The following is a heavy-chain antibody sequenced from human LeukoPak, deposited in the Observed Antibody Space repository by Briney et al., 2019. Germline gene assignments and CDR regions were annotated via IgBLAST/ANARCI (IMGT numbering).Heavy chain of an antibody. J-gene: IGHJ6*03. CDR3: ARSYSSTPQYYYYYYMDV. CDR2: IKQDGSEK. D-gene: IGHD6-13*01. Sequence: GGSLRLSCAASGFTFSRYWMSWVSQAPGKGLEWVANIKQDGSEKYYVDSVKGRFTISRDNAKNSLYLQMNSLRAEDTAVYYCARSYSSTPQYYYYYYMDVWGKGTTVTVSS. V-gene: IGHV3-7*01. CDR1: GFTFSRYW.